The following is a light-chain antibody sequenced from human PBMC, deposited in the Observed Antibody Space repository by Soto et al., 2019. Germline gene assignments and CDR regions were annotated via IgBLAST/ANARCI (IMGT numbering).Light chain of an antibody. V-gene: IGKV3-20*01. CDR2: AAS. Sequence: EIVLTQSPGTLSLSPGERATLSCRASQSVISNYLAWYQQKPGQAPRLLIYAASSRATGIPDRFSGSGSGTDFALTISRLEPEDFAMYYCQQYGSSPLTFGPGTKVDIK. CDR1: QSVISNY. CDR3: QQYGSSPLT. J-gene: IGKJ3*01.